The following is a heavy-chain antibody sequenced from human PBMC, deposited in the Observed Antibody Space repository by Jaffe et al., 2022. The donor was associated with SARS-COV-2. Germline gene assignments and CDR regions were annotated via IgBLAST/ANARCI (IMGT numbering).Heavy chain of an antibody. CDR3: ARAGSWGDSSGYHYPTYYFDY. D-gene: IGHD3-22*01. CDR1: GFTFSSYA. V-gene: IGHV3-30*04. CDR2: ISYDGSNK. J-gene: IGHJ4*02. Sequence: QVQLVESGGGVVQPGRSLRLSCAASGFTFSSYAMHWVRQAPGKGLEWVAVISYDGSNKYYADSVKGRFTISRDNSKNTLYLQMNSLRAEDTAVYYCARAGSWGDSSGYHYPTYYFDYWGQGTLVTVSS.